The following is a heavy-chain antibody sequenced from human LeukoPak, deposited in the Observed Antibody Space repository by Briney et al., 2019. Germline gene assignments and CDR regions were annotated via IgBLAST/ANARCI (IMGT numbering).Heavy chain of an antibody. CDR3: ARFTAATSNWFDP. CDR2: ISSSSSYI. Sequence: GGFLRLSCAASGFTFSSYSMNWVRQAPGKGLEWVSSISSSSSYIYYADSVKGRFTISRDNAKNSLYLQMNSLRAEDTAVYYCARFTAATSNWFDPWGQGTLVTVSS. D-gene: IGHD2-2*01. CDR1: GFTFSSYS. J-gene: IGHJ5*02. V-gene: IGHV3-21*01.